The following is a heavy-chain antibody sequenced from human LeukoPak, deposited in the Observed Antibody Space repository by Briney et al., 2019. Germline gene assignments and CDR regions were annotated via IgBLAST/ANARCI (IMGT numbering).Heavy chain of an antibody. D-gene: IGHD1-26*01. CDR3: ARGTIVGPVPFEY. J-gene: IGHJ4*02. CDR1: GNSMSSYY. CDR2: IYYSGST. Sequence: SETLSLTCTVCGNSMSSYYWSWIRHPPGKGLEWIGYIYYSGSTNNNPSLKSRVPIPVDTSKNQFSLKLSSVTAADTAVYHCARGTIVGPVPFEYWGQGTLVTVSS. V-gene: IGHV4-59*01.